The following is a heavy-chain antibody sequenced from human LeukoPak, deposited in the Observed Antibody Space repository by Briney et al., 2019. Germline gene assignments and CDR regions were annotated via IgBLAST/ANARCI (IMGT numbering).Heavy chain of an antibody. D-gene: IGHD6-13*01. J-gene: IGHJ4*02. V-gene: IGHV3-30-3*01. CDR1: GFTFSSYA. CDR2: ISYDGSNK. CDR3: ARDLPYSSSWTLIFDY. Sequence: GGSLRLSCAASGFTFSSYALHWVRQAPGKGLEWVSVISYDGSNKYYADSVKGRFTISRDNSENTLYLQMNSLRAEDTALYYCARDLPYSSSWTLIFDYWGQGTLVTVSS.